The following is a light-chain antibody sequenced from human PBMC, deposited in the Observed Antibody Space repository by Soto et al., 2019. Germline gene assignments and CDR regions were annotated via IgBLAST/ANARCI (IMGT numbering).Light chain of an antibody. CDR2: DAS. J-gene: IGKJ2*01. V-gene: IGKV3-11*01. Sequence: EIVLTQSPATLSLSPGERATLSCRASQSVRSYLAWYQQKPGQAPRLLIYDASNRATGIPARFSGSGSGTDFTLTISSLEPEDFAFYYCQQRSNWPQGTVGQGTKLEIK. CDR1: QSVRSY. CDR3: QQRSNWPQGT.